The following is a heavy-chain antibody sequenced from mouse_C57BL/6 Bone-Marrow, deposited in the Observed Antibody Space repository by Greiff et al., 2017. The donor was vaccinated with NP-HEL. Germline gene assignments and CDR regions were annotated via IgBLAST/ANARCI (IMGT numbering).Heavy chain of an antibody. CDR3: AKNGAPYDYAGFAY. J-gene: IGHJ3*01. D-gene: IGHD2-4*01. V-gene: IGHV2-5*01. CDR2: IWRGGST. Sequence: VQLQQSGPGLVQPSQSLSITCTVSGFSLTSYGVHWVRQSPGKGLEWLGVIWRGGSTDYNAAFMSRLSTTTDNSKSEIFFKSNSLHADDTAIYYCAKNGAPYDYAGFAYWGQGTLVTVSA. CDR1: GFSLTSYG.